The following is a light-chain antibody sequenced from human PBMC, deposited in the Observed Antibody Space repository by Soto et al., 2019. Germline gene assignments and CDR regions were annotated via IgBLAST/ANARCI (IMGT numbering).Light chain of an antibody. CDR1: SSDVGGYNY. J-gene: IGLJ1*01. CDR2: EVS. Sequence: QSTLTQPACVSLSPGQAIAISCTGTSSDVGGYNYVSWYQQHPGKAPKLMIYEVSNRPSGVSNRFSGSKSGNTASLTISGLQAEDEADYYCSSYTSSSTYVFGTGTTSPS. V-gene: IGLV2-14*01. CDR3: SSYTSSSTYV.